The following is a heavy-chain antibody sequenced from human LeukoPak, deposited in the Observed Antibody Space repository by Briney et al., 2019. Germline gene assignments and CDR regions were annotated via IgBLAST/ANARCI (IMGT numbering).Heavy chain of an antibody. Sequence: SETLSLTCAVYGGSFSGYYWSWIRQPPGKGLEWIGEINHSGSTNCNPSLKSRVTISVDTSKNQFSLKLSSVTAADTAVYYCARDITIFGVVQSPRGNMDVWGKGTTVTVSS. CDR1: GGSFSGYY. D-gene: IGHD3-3*01. CDR2: INHSGST. CDR3: ARDITIFGVVQSPRGNMDV. J-gene: IGHJ6*03. V-gene: IGHV4-34*01.